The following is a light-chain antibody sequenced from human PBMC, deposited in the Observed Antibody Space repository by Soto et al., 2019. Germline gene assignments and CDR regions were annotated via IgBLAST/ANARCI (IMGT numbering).Light chain of an antibody. V-gene: IGLV2-14*01. CDR3: SSFSSRNSLV. J-gene: IGLJ2*01. Sequence: QSALTQPASVSGSPGQSITISCSGTGRDVGGYNLVSWYQQSPGKAPKLLIYEVRHRPSGVSYRFSGSKSGNTASLTISSLLPEDEAVYFCSSFSSRNSLVFGGGTKVTVL. CDR1: GRDVGGYNL. CDR2: EVR.